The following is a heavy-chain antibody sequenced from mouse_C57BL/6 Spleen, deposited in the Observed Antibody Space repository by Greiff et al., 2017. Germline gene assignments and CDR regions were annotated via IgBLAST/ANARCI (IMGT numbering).Heavy chain of an antibody. V-gene: IGHV10-1*01. CDR2: IRSKSNNYAT. Sequence: EVKVEESGGGLVQPKGSLKLSCAASGFSFNTYAMNWVRQAPGKGLEWVARIRSKSNNYATYYADSVKDRFTISRDDSESMLYLQMNNLKTEDTAMYYCVRLLYDYGYFDVWGTGTTVTVSS. CDR3: VRLLYDYGYFDV. D-gene: IGHD2-3*01. CDR1: GFSFNTYA. J-gene: IGHJ1*03.